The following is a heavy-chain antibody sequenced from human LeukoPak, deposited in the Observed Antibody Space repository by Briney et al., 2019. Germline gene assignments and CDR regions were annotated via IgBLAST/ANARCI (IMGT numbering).Heavy chain of an antibody. V-gene: IGHV3-23*01. CDR3: AKGHTTMVRGVIDY. J-gene: IGHJ4*02. Sequence: GGSLRLYCAASGSTFSSYAMSWVRQAPGKGLEWVSAISGSGGSTYYADSVKGRFTISRDNSKNTLYLQMNSLRAEDTAVYYCAKGHTTMVRGVIDYWGQGTLVTVSS. CDR2: ISGSGGST. CDR1: GSTFSSYA. D-gene: IGHD3-10*01.